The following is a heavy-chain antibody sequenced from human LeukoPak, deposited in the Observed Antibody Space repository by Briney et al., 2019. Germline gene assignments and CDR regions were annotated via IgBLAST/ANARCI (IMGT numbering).Heavy chain of an antibody. CDR1: GFTFSSYA. V-gene: IGHV3-30*04. J-gene: IGHJ6*02. Sequence: GGSLRLSCAASGFTFSSYAMHWVRQAPGKGLEWVAVISYDGSNKYYADSVKGRFTISRDNSKNTLYLQMNSLRAEDTAVYYCARDYWGDANYYYGMDVWGQGTTVTVSS. CDR3: ARDYWGDANYYYGMDV. D-gene: IGHD2-21*01. CDR2: ISYDGSNK.